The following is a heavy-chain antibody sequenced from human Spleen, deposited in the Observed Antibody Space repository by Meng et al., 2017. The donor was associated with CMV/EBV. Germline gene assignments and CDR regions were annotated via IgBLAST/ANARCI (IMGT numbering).Heavy chain of an antibody. D-gene: IGHD6-19*01. CDR2: INWNSGSI. CDR3: AKDSSLFRTFAVAPDH. CDR1: GFTFDDYA. J-gene: IGHJ5*02. Sequence: SLKISCAASGFTFDDYAMHWVRQAPGKGLEWVPHINWNSGSIDYADFVKGRFTISRDNSKNSLYLQMNSLRTEDTALYYCAKDSSLFRTFAVAPDHWGQGTLVTVSS. V-gene: IGHV3-9*01.